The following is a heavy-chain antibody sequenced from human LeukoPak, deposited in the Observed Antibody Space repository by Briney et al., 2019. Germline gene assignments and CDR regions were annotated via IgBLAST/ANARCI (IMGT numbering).Heavy chain of an antibody. CDR2: ISSSGSTI. J-gene: IGHJ3*02. V-gene: IGHV3-11*01. D-gene: IGHD2-21*01. CDR3: ARLLKGHDAFDI. Sequence: GGSLRLSWAASGFTFSSYAMSWIRQAPGKGLEWVSYISSSGSTIYYADSVKGRFTISRDNAKNSLYLQMNSLRAEDTAVYYCARLLKGHDAFDIWGQGTMVTVSS. CDR1: GFTFSSYA.